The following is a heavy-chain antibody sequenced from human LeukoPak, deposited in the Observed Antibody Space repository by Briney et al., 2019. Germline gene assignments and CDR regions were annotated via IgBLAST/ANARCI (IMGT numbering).Heavy chain of an antibody. CDR3: AKVHYTASFPGSFPGRNYFDS. Sequence: GGSLRLSCTVSGFAFSGYAMSWVRQAPGKGPEWVSSIGARGDVTYSADSVKGQFTISRDNSKRTLFLQMNSLRAEDTAVYYCAKVHYTASFPGSFPGRNYFDSWGQGSLVTVSP. CDR1: GFAFSGYA. J-gene: IGHJ4*02. D-gene: IGHD1-26*01. V-gene: IGHV3-23*01. CDR2: IGARGDVT.